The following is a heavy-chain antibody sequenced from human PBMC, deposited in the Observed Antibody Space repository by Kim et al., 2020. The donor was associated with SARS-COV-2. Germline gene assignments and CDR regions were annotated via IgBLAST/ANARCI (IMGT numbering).Heavy chain of an antibody. Sequence: SETLSLTCTVSGGSISSGGYYWSWIRQHPGKGLEWIGYIYYSGSTYYNPSLKSRVTISVDTSKNQFSLKLSSVTAADTAVYYCARTHRPSCGVFEYMDVWGQGTTVTVSS. CDR3: ARTHRPSCGVFEYMDV. J-gene: IGHJ6*02. CDR2: IYYSGST. CDR1: GGSISSGGYY. D-gene: IGHD6-19*01. V-gene: IGHV4-31*03.